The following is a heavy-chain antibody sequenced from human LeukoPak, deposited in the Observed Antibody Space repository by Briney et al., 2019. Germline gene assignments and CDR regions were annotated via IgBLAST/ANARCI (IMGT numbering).Heavy chain of an antibody. CDR1: GLTFTYAW. Sequence: GGSLRLSCAASGLTFTYAWMSWVRQAPGKGLEWVSAISGSGGSTYYADSVKGRFTISRDNSKNTLYLQMNSLRAEDTAVYYCANHYGSGSYYGGYFDYWGQGTLVTVSS. J-gene: IGHJ4*02. D-gene: IGHD3-10*01. V-gene: IGHV3-23*01. CDR2: ISGSGGST. CDR3: ANHYGSGSYYGGYFDY.